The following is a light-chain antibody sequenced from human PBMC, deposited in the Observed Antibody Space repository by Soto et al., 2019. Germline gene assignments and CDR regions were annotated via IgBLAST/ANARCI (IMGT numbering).Light chain of an antibody. J-gene: IGKJ1*01. V-gene: IGKV3-15*01. Sequence: EIVMTQTPATRSVSPGERATLSCRASQSVANNLAWYQQKPGQAPRLLIYGPSTRATGIPARFSGSGSGTEFTLTISSLQSEDFAVYYCQQYNNWPPWTFGQGTKVEIK. CDR2: GPS. CDR1: QSVANN. CDR3: QQYNNWPPWT.